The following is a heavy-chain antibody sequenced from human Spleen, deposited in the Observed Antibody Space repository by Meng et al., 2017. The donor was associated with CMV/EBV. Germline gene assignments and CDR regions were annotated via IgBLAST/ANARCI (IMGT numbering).Heavy chain of an antibody. V-gene: IGHV4-39*07. J-gene: IGHJ4*02. Sequence: QLSLQEPGPGLVKPSETLPLTCTVSGGSISSSSYYWGWIRQPPGKGLEWIGSIYYSGSTYYNPSLKSRVTISVDTSKNQFSLKLSSVTAADTTVYYCARGGIAVGYWGQGTLVTVSS. CDR3: ARGGIAVGY. D-gene: IGHD6-19*01. CDR2: IYYSGST. CDR1: GGSISSSSYY.